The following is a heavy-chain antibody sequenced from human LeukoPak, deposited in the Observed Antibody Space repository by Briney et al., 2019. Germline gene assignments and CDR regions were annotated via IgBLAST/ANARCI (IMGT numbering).Heavy chain of an antibody. D-gene: IGHD5-18*01. CDR1: GFTFDDYA. Sequence: GGSLRLSCAASGFTFDDYAMQWVRQAPGKGGEWVSGISWNSGSIVYADSVKGRFTISRDNAKNSLYLQMNSLRAEDTALYYCAKDREFRSYGYYFDYWGQGTLVTVSS. J-gene: IGHJ4*02. CDR3: AKDREFRSYGYYFDY. CDR2: ISWNSGSI. V-gene: IGHV3-9*01.